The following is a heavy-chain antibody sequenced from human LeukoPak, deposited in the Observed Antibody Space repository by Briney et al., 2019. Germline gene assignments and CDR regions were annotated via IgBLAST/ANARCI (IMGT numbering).Heavy chain of an antibody. J-gene: IGHJ6*02. CDR3: ARLGGRGYSGYDTRYYYYYGMDV. V-gene: IGHV1-18*01. CDR1: GYTFTSHG. Sequence: ASVKVSCKASGYTFTSHGISWVRQAPGQGVEWRGWSSAYNGNTNYAQKLQGRVSMTTDTPTSTAYMELRSLRSDDTAVYYCARLGGRGYSGYDTRYYYYYGMDVWGQGTTVTVSS. D-gene: IGHD5-12*01. CDR2: SSAYNGNT.